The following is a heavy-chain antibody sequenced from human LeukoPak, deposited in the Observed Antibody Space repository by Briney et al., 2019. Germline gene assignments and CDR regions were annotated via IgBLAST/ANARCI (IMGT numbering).Heavy chain of an antibody. D-gene: IGHD6-19*01. CDR1: GFTFSTYG. CDR2: ISGNGGNT. V-gene: IGHV3-23*01. Sequence: GGSLRLSCAASGFTFSTYGMSWVRQAPGKGLEWVSSISGNGGNTYYADSVEGRLTISRESSKNTLYLQMNSLRAEDTAVYYCARVKPYSYSSGWYLELDYWGQGTLVTVSS. J-gene: IGHJ4*02. CDR3: ARVKPYSYSSGWYLELDY.